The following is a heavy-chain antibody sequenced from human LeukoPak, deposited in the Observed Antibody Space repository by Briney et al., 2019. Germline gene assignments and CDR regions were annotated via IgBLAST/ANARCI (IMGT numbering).Heavy chain of an antibody. Sequence: ASMKVSCKASGYTFTGYYMHWVRQAPGQGLEWMGWINPNSGGTNYAQKFQGRVTMTRDTSISTAYMELSRLRSDDTAVYYCARPGNKVVPAAMIDYWGQGTLVTVSS. CDR1: GYTFTGYY. D-gene: IGHD2-2*01. CDR3: ARPGNKVVPAAMIDY. CDR2: INPNSGGT. V-gene: IGHV1-2*02. J-gene: IGHJ4*02.